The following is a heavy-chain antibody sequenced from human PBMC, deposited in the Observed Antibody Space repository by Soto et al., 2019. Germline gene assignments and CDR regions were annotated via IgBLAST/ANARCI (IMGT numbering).Heavy chain of an antibody. J-gene: IGHJ4*02. CDR1: GDSIGTTHSY. CDR3: ARHEGNGNVWPLDY. CDR2: IHYSGST. V-gene: IGHV4-39*01. D-gene: IGHD2-8*01. Sequence: SETLSLTCTVSGDSIGTTHSYWAWIRQSPGKGLEWIGNIHYSGSTYYMPSLRSRVTLSVDTSKNQFSLRMTSVTAEDTAVYYCARHEGNGNVWPLDYWGQGILVTVSS.